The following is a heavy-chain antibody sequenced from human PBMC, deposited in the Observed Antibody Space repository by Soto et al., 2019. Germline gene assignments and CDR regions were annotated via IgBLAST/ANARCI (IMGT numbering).Heavy chain of an antibody. CDR1: GYTFTSYY. CDR3: ARAGQGIFGVVINPYYYYGMDV. J-gene: IGHJ6*02. CDR2: INPSGGST. Sequence: ASVKVSCKASGYTFTSYYMHWVRQAPGQGLEWMGIINPSGGSTSYAQKFQGRVTMTRDTSTSTVYMELSSLRSEDTAVYYCARAGQGIFGVVINPYYYYGMDVWGQGTTVTVSS. D-gene: IGHD3-3*01. V-gene: IGHV1-46*01.